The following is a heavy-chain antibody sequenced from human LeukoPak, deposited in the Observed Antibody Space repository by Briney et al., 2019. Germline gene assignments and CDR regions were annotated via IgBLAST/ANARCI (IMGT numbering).Heavy chain of an antibody. V-gene: IGHV4-39*01. J-gene: IGHJ5*02. CDR1: GGSIKTNAYY. D-gene: IGHD3-22*01. CDR2: VFYSGSA. CDR3: ANYEGHYYFVNSGYSVS. Sequence: SETLSLTCSVSGGSIKTNAYYWGWIRQAPGKGLEWIGTVFYSGSAYYSPSLRNRVTISVDTSKNQFSLNLTSVTAADTAVYFCANYEGHYYFVNSGYSVSWGQGTLVTVSS.